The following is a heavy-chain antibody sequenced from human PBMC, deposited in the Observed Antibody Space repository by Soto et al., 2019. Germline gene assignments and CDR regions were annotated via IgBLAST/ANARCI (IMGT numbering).Heavy chain of an antibody. D-gene: IGHD4-4*01. CDR2: IYSGGST. CDR3: EREDVYRGGDACEI. J-gene: IGHJ3*02. V-gene: IGHV3-66*01. CDR1: GFTVSSNY. Sequence: EVQLVESGGGLVQPGGSLRLSCAASGFTVSSNYMSWVRQAPGKGLEWVSVIYSGGSTYYADSVKGRFTISRDNSKNTLYLQMTSLRAEDTAVYYCEREDVYRGGDACEIWGQGTMVTVSS.